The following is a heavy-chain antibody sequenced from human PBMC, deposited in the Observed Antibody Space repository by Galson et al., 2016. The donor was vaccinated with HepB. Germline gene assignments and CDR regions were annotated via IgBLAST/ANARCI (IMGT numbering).Heavy chain of an antibody. V-gene: IGHV1-69*06. CDR1: GGSFRDLA. Sequence: SVKVSCKASGGSFRDLAINWVRQAPGQGLEWMGGIVPIFDAPNYARKFQGRVTITADTSTSTAYMELDSLTSEDTAVYFCAADVLGLFGYWGQGTLVTVSS. D-gene: IGHD3-16*01. CDR3: AADVLGLFGY. J-gene: IGHJ4*02. CDR2: IVPIFDAP.